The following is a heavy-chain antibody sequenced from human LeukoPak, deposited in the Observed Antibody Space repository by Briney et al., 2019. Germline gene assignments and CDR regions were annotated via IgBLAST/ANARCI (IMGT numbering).Heavy chain of an antibody. CDR3: ARAPGYSGYEGFDY. V-gene: IGHV3-30*02. CDR1: GFTFSSYS. Sequence: GGSLRLSCAASGFTFSSYSMHWVRQAPGKGLEWVAFIRHDGSNKYYADSVKGRFTISRDSSKNTLYLQMTSLRPEDTALYYCARAPGYSGYEGFDYWGQGTLVTVSS. CDR2: IRHDGSNK. D-gene: IGHD5-12*01. J-gene: IGHJ4*02.